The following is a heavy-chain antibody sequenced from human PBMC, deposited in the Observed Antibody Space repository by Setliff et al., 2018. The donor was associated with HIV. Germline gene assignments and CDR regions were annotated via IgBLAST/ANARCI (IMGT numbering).Heavy chain of an antibody. Sequence: SGPTLVNPTQTLTLTCTFSGFSLSTSGVSVGWIRQPPGKALEWLALIYWDDDKHYSPSLKSRPTITKDTSKNQVVLTMTNMDPVDTATYFCAHQELGYCSGGSCPPPHAFDVWGQGTLVTVSS. CDR1: GFSLSTSGVS. CDR3: AHQELGYCSGGSCPPPHAFDV. J-gene: IGHJ3*01. D-gene: IGHD2-15*01. V-gene: IGHV2-5*02. CDR2: IYWDDDK.